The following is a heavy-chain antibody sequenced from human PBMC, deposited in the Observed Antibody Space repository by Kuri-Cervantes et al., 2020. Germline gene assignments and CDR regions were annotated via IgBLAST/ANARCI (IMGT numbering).Heavy chain of an antibody. V-gene: IGHV3-30-3*01. J-gene: IGHJ4*02. CDR1: GFTFGDYA. CDR3: ARDLRGSGSKEPDY. Sequence: GGSLRLSCTASGFTFGDYAMSWFRQAPGKGLEWVAVISYDGSNKYYADSVKGRFTISRDNSKNTLYLQMNSLRAEDTAVYYCARDLRGSGSKEPDYWGQGTLVTVSS. CDR2: ISYDGSNK. D-gene: IGHD3-10*01.